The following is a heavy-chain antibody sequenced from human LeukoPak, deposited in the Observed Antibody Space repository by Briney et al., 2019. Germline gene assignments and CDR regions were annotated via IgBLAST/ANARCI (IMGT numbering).Heavy chain of an antibody. V-gene: IGHV1-2*02. D-gene: IGHD4-11*01. CDR2: INPNSGAT. Sequence: ASVKVSCKAPGYTFTDYYIHWMRQAPGQGLEWMGWINPNSGATNYAQKFQGRVTMTRVTSIRTAYMELTILRSDDTAVYYCASVYSAKDLAQLDYWGQGTLVTVSS. CDR3: ASVYSAKDLAQLDY. CDR1: GYTFTDYY. J-gene: IGHJ4*02.